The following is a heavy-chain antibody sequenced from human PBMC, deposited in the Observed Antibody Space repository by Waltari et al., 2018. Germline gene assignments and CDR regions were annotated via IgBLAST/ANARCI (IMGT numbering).Heavy chain of an antibody. CDR1: GGTFSSYA. CDR2: IIPIFGTA. CDR3: ARTHSSSSPFDY. Sequence: QVQLVQSGAEVKKPGSSVKVSCKVSGGTFSSYAISWVRQAPGQGLEWMGGIIPIFGTANYAQKFQGRVTITTDESTSTAYMELSSLRSEDTAVYYCARTHSSSSPFDYWGQGTLVTVSS. V-gene: IGHV1-69*05. D-gene: IGHD6-6*01. J-gene: IGHJ4*02.